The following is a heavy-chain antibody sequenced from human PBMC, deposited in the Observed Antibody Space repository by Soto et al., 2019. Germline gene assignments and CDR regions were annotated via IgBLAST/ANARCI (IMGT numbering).Heavy chain of an antibody. J-gene: IGHJ4*02. CDR1: GFTFSSYA. D-gene: IGHD3-16*02. CDR2: ISYDGSNK. Sequence: QVQLVESGGGVVQPGRSLRLSCAASGFTFSSYAMHWVRQAPGKGLEWVAVISYDGSNKYYADSVKGRFTISRDNSKNTLYLQMNSLRAEDTAVYYCARADYVWGSYRHIDYWGQGTLVTVSS. CDR3: ARADYVWGSYRHIDY. V-gene: IGHV3-30-3*01.